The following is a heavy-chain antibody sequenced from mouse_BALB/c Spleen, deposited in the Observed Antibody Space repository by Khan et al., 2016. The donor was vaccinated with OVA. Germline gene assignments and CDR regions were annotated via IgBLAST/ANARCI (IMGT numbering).Heavy chain of an antibody. CDR2: ISYSGDT. D-gene: IGHD1-1*01. CDR3: ASMIRYYYGSNFERYYFDY. Sequence: EVQLQESGPGLVKPSQSLSLTCTVTGYSITSDYAWNWIRQFPGNKLEWMGYISYSGDTAYNPSLKSRISLTRATSTNQFFLQLNSVPTEDTATYCWASMIRYYYGSNFERYYFDYWGQGTTLTVSS. J-gene: IGHJ2*01. CDR1: GYSITSDYA. V-gene: IGHV3-2*02.